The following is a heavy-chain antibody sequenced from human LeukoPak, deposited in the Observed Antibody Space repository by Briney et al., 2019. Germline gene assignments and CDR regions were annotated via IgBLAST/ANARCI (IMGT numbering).Heavy chain of an antibody. V-gene: IGHV3-15*01. J-gene: IGHJ4*02. CDR2: IKSKTDGGTT. Sequence: GGSLRLSCAASGFTFSNAWMSWVRQAPGKGLEWVGRIKSKTDGGTTDYAAPVKGRFTISRDDSKNTLYLQMTSLKTEDTAVYYCTIPPMYYYGSGSSGYWGQGTLVTVSS. CDR1: GFTFSNAW. D-gene: IGHD3-10*01. CDR3: TIPPMYYYGSGSSGY.